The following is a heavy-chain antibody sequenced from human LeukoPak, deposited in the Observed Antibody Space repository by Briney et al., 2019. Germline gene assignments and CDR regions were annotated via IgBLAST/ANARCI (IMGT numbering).Heavy chain of an antibody. V-gene: IGHV4-30-4*01. J-gene: IGHJ4*02. Sequence: SETLSLTCTVSGGSISGGDHYWGCIRQPPGKGLGWIGYIHDSGSTYYTPPLKSRVAISVDRSKNQISLKLSSVTAAGTAVCFCARALGPEIDYWGQGTMVIVSS. D-gene: IGHD1-14*01. CDR1: GGSISGGDHY. CDR3: ARALGPEIDY. CDR2: IHDSGST.